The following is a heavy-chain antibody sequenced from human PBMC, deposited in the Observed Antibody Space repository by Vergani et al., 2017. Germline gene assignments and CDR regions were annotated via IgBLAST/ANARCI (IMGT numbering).Heavy chain of an antibody. CDR1: GYSISSGYY. D-gene: IGHD6-13*01. CDR2: ISSSGSTI. Sequence: QVQLQESGPGLVKPSETLSLTCAVSGYSISSGYYWGWIRQPPGKGLEWVSYISSSGSTIYYADSVKGRFTISRDNAKNSLYLQMNSLRAEDTAVYYCARTGIAAAEFGYFDYWGQGTLVTVSS. J-gene: IGHJ4*02. V-gene: IGHV3-11*01. CDR3: ARTGIAAAEFGYFDY.